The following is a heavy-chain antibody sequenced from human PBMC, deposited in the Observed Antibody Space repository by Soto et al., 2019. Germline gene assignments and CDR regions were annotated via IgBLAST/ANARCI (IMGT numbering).Heavy chain of an antibody. J-gene: IGHJ4*01. CDR2: IYPSDFDT. Sequence: GESLKISCKGSGYNFAGYWIAWVRQMPGKGLELMGIIYPSDFDTIYILSFQGQVTISADKSISSAYLQWSSLRASDTARYYCARGGVSTRPFDYLRHGSPVTVSS. CDR1: GYNFAGYW. CDR3: ARGGVSTRPFDY. D-gene: IGHD3-3*01. V-gene: IGHV5-51*01.